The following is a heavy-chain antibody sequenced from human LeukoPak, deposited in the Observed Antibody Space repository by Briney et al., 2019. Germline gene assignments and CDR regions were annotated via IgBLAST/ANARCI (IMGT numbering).Heavy chain of an antibody. Sequence: SGGSLRLSCVVSGFTFDDYGMSWVRQTPGKGLEWVAGVTSNGGSTGYADSVQGRFTISRERAKNSLYLQMSSLTAEDTALYYCTMKYSGDYYYMDVWGKGTTVTVSS. CDR3: TMKYSGDYYYMDV. V-gene: IGHV3-20*04. CDR2: VTSNGGST. J-gene: IGHJ6*03. D-gene: IGHD2-21*01. CDR1: GFTFDDYG.